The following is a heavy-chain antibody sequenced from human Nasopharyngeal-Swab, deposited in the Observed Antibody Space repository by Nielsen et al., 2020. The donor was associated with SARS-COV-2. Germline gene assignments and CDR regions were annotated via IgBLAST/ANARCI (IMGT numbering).Heavy chain of an antibody. CDR1: GGTFSSYA. CDR2: IIPILGIA. V-gene: IGHV1-69*10. D-gene: IGHD2-15*01. CDR3: AGVVVGDTEGWFDP. Sequence: SVKVSCKASGGTFSSYAISWVRQAPGQGLEWMGGIIPILGIANYAQKFQGRVTITADKSTSTAYMELSSLRSEDTAVYYCAGVVVGDTEGWFDPWGQGTLVTVSS. J-gene: IGHJ5*02.